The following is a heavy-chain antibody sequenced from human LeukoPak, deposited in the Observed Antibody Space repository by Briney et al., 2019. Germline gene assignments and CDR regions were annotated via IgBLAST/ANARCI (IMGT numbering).Heavy chain of an antibody. Sequence: PGGSLRLSCAASGFTFSSSEMNWVRQAPGKGLEWLSYISTNNRAIYYADSVKGRFTISRDNAKNSLDLQMNSLRDEDTAVYYCVRDSQRGYGMDVWGQGTTVTVSS. V-gene: IGHV3-48*02. CDR1: GFTFSSSE. CDR2: ISTNNRAI. J-gene: IGHJ6*02. CDR3: VRDSQRGYGMDV.